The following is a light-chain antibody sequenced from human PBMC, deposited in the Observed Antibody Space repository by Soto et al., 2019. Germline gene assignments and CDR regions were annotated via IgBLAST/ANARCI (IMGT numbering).Light chain of an antibody. CDR1: SGDIDDYKY. CDR3: SSYTSTNFVI. Sequence: QSALTQPASVSGSPGQSITISCTGSSGDIDDYKYVSWYKQHPGKAPKLMIYDVSNRPSGVSNRFSASKSGNTAYLTISGLQDEDEADYYCSSYTSTNFVIFGGGTKLTVL. V-gene: IGLV2-14*01. CDR2: DVS. J-gene: IGLJ2*01.